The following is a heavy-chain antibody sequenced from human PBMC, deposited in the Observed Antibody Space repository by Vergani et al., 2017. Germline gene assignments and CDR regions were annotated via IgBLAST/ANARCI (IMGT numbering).Heavy chain of an antibody. J-gene: IGHJ4*02. V-gene: IGHV1-69*01. D-gene: IGHD2-21*02. Sequence: QVQLVQSGAEVKKPGSSVKVSCKASGGTFSSYAISWVRQAPGQGLEWMGGIIPIFGTANYAQKFQGRVTITADESTSTAYMELSSLRSEDTAVYYCAXGPGAEYCGGDCDYFDYWGQGTLVTVSS. CDR2: IIPIFGTA. CDR1: GGTFSSYA. CDR3: AXGPGAEYCGGDCDYFDY.